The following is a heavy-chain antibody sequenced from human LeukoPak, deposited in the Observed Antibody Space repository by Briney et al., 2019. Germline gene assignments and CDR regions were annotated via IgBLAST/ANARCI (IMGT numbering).Heavy chain of an antibody. J-gene: IGHJ4*02. CDR1: GFTFGDYA. CDR3: TRDRRAAAGPYYFDY. V-gene: IGHV3-49*04. Sequence: GGSLRLSCTASGFTFGDYAMSWVRQAPGKGLAGVGFIRSKAYGGTTEYAASVKGRFTISRDDSKSIVYLQMNSLKTEDTAVYYCTRDRRAAAGPYYFDYWGQGTLVTVSS. D-gene: IGHD6-13*01. CDR2: IRSKAYGGTT.